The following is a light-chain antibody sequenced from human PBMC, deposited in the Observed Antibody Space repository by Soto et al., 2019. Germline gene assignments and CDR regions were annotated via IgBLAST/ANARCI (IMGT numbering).Light chain of an antibody. Sequence: QSVLTQPPSASGSPGQSVAISCTGTSSNVGGYNFVSWYQQLPGTAPKLLMYSNNERPSGVPDRFSGSKSGTSASLAISGLQSEDEADYYCAAWDDSMNGYVFGTGTKVTVL. V-gene: IGLV1-44*01. CDR2: SNN. CDR3: AAWDDSMNGYV. J-gene: IGLJ1*01. CDR1: SSNVGGYNF.